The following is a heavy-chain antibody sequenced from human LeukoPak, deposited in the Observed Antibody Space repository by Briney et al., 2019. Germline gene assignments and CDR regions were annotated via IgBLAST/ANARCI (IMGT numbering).Heavy chain of an antibody. V-gene: IGHV1-2*02. Sequence: EASVKVSCKASGYTFTGYYMHWVRQAPGQGLEWMGWINPNSGGTNYAQKFQGRVTMTRDTSISTAYMELSRLRSDDTAVYYCAREKVERLHIVVVTAILGLYGMDVWGQGTTVTVSS. CDR3: AREKVERLHIVVVTAILGLYGMDV. CDR2: INPNSGGT. CDR1: GYTFTGYY. D-gene: IGHD2-21*02. J-gene: IGHJ6*02.